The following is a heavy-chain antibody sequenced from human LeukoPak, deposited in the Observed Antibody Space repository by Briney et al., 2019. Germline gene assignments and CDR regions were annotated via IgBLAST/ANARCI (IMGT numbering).Heavy chain of an antibody. CDR1: GYTLTELS. D-gene: IGHD2-2*01. CDR3: AREGYCSSTSCYSY. V-gene: IGHV1-69*13. J-gene: IGHJ4*02. CDR2: IIPIFGTA. Sequence: SVTVSCKVSGYTLTELSMHWVRQAPGKGLEWMGGIIPIFGTANYAQKFQGRVTITADESTSTAYMELSSLRSEDTAVYYCAREGYCSSTSCYSYWGQGTLVTVSS.